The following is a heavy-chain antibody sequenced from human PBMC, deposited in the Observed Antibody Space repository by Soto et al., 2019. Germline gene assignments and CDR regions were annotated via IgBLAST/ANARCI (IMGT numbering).Heavy chain of an antibody. CDR2: IYYSGST. Sequence: SETLSLTCTVSGGSISSYYWSWIRQPPGKGLEWIGYIYYSGSTNYNPSLKSRVTISVDTSKNQFSLKLSSVTAADAAVYYCARAYYYDSSGYYWDHWGQGTLVTVSS. CDR1: GGSISSYY. CDR3: ARAYYYDSSGYYWDH. J-gene: IGHJ4*02. V-gene: IGHV4-59*01. D-gene: IGHD3-22*01.